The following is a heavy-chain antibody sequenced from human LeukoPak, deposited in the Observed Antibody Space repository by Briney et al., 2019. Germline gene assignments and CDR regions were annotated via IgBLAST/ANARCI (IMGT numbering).Heavy chain of an antibody. CDR1: GFTFSSSA. J-gene: IGHJ4*02. CDR2: IGGSGGRT. V-gene: IGHV3-23*01. D-gene: IGHD2-2*01. CDR3: ARGGLIVVVPAAIVQDY. Sequence: GGSLRLSCVASGFTFSSSAMNWVRQAPGKGLEWVSTIGGSGGRTYYADSVKGRFTISRDNSKNTLYLQMNSLRAEDTAVYYCARGGLIVVVPAAIVQDYWGQGTLVTVSS.